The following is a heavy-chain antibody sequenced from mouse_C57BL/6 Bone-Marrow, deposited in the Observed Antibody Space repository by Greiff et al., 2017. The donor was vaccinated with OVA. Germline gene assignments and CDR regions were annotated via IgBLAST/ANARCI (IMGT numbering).Heavy chain of an antibody. D-gene: IGHD2-10*02. CDR1: GYTFTNYW. CDR3: GLDYYAMDY. Sequence: QVQLQQSGAELVRPGTSVKMSCKASGYTFTNYWIGWAKQRPGHGLEWIGDIYPGGGYTNYNEKFKGKATLTVDKSSSTAYMQCSSLTSEDSAICYCGLDYYAMDYWGQGTSVTVSS. J-gene: IGHJ4*01. CDR2: IYPGGGYT. V-gene: IGHV1-63*01.